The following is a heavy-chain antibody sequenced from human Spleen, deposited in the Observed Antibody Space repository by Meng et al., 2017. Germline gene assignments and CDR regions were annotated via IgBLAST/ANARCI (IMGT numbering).Heavy chain of an antibody. J-gene: IGHJ4*02. V-gene: IGHV4-34*02. Sequence: VQLQASGPGLVGPSETLSLTCTVSGGSFSDYYWSWIRQPPGKGLEWIGEINHSGSTNYNPSLESRATISVDTSQNNLSLKLSSVTAADSAVYYCARGPTTMAHDFDYWGQGTLVTVSS. D-gene: IGHD4-11*01. CDR1: GGSFSDYY. CDR2: INHSGST. CDR3: ARGPTTMAHDFDY.